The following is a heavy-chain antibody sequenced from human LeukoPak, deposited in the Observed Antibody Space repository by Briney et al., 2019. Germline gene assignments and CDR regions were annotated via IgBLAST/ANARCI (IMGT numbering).Heavy chain of an antibody. J-gene: IGHJ6*03. CDR2: ISSSGSTI. CDR1: GFTFSSYE. CDR3: ARDKGDYYYYYMDV. Sequence: GGSLRLSCAASGFTFSSYEMNWVRQAPGKGLEWVSYISSSGSTIYYADSVKGRFTISRDNAKNSLYLQMNSLRAEDTAVYYCARDKGDYYYYYMDVWGKGTTVTVSS. D-gene: IGHD3-10*01. V-gene: IGHV3-48*03.